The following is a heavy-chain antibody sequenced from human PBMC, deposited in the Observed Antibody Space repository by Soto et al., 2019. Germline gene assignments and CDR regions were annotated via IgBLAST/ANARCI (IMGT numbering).Heavy chain of an antibody. D-gene: IGHD6-19*01. CDR1: GYSFTSYW. J-gene: IGHJ4*02. V-gene: IGHV5-51*01. CDR3: ARYVPGIAVAGTLWFFDY. Sequence: GESLKISCKGSGYSFTSYWIGWVRQMPGKGLEWMGIIYPGDSDTRYSPSFQGQVTISADKSISTAYLQWSSLKASDTAMYYCARYVPGIAVAGTLWFFDYWGQGTLVTXSS. CDR2: IYPGDSDT.